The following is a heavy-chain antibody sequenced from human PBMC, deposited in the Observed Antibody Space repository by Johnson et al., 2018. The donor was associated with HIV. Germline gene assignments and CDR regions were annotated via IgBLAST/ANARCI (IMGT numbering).Heavy chain of an antibody. J-gene: IGHJ3*02. CDR2: ISRNSGSM. D-gene: IGHD3-10*01. Sequence: VQLVESGGGLVQPGRSLRLSCAASGFIFEEFSMHWVRQAPGKGLEWVSGISRNSGSMVYADSVEGRFTISRDNSKNTLYLHMNSLRTEDTAVFYCARAISAFGGVSAFDIWGQGTMVTVSS. CDR3: ARAISAFGGVSAFDI. V-gene: IGHV3-9*01. CDR1: GFIFEEFS.